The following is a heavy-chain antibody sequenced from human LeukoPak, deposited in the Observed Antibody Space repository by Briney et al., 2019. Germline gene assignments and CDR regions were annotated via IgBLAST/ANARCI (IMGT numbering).Heavy chain of an antibody. V-gene: IGHV3-48*01. D-gene: IGHD3-22*01. CDR1: GFTFSSYS. J-gene: IGHJ4*02. Sequence: GGSLRLSCAASGFTFSSYSMNWVRQAPGKGLEWVSYISSSSSTIYYADSVKGRFTISRDNAKNSLYLQMNSLRAEDTAVYYCAILYYDSSGYSVYWGQGTLVTVSS. CDR3: AILYYDSSGYSVY. CDR2: ISSSSSTI.